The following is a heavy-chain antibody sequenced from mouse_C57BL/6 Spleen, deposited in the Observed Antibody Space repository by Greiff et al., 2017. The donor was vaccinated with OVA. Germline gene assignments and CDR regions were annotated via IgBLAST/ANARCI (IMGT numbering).Heavy chain of an antibody. Sequence: QVQLQQSGAELMKPGASVKLSCKATGYTFTGYWIEWVKQRPGHGLEWIGEILPGSGSINYNEKFKGKATFTADTSYNTAYMQLSSLTTEDSAIYNCARSAFDTGVATPFAYWGQGTLVAVSA. J-gene: IGHJ3*01. CDR3: ARSAFDTGVATPFAY. D-gene: IGHD1-1*01. CDR2: ILPGSGSI. CDR1: GYTFTGYW. V-gene: IGHV1-9*01.